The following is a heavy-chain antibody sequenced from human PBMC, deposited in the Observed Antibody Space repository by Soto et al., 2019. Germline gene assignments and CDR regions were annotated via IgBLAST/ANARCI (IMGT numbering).Heavy chain of an antibody. CDR1: GGSFSGYY. CDR2: INHSGST. V-gene: IGHV4-34*01. J-gene: IGHJ4*02. CDR3: ARFGAAAGY. D-gene: IGHD6-13*01. Sequence: SETLSLTCAVYGGSFSGYYWSWIRQPPGKGLEWIGEINHSGSTNYNPSLKSRVTISVDTSKNQFSLKLSPVTAADTAVYYCARFGAAAGYWGQGTLVTVSS.